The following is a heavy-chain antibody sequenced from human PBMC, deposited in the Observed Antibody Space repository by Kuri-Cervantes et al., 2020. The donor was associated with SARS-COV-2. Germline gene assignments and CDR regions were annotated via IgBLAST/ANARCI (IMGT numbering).Heavy chain of an antibody. CDR2: PDPDDGRP. CDR3: ATGPPYYDPSNWFDP. Sequence: ASVKVSCKVSGYSLSELSMHWVRQAPGAGLEWMGGPDPDDGRPIYAQKFQGRVTMTENTSTDTAYMELSSLRSEDTAVYYCATGPPYYDPSNWFDPWGQGTLVTVSS. D-gene: IGHD3-3*01. V-gene: IGHV1-24*01. J-gene: IGHJ5*02. CDR1: GYSLSELS.